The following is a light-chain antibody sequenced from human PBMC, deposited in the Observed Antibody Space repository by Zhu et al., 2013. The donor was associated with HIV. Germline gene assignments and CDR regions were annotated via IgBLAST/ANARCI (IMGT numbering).Light chain of an antibody. Sequence: EIVLTQSPDTLSFSPGETATLSCRASHSVSDNYLAWYQQIPGQPPRLLIHGASTRATGIPARFSGSGSGTEFSLTISSLQPEDVALYYCQQYYSTPLTFGGGTKVEIK. CDR3: QQYYSTPLT. V-gene: IGKV3D-7*01. CDR1: HSVSDNY. CDR2: GAS. J-gene: IGKJ4*01.